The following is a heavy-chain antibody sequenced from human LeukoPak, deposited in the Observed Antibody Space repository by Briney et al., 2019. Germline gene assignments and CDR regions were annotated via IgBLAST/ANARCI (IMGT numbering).Heavy chain of an antibody. V-gene: IGHV4-59*01. J-gene: IGHJ4*02. D-gene: IGHD1-26*01. CDR3: AMSGSYRLHFDC. Sequence: SETLSLTCTVYVGSMSNYYWGWIRHPPGKGLEWIAYFCYSGSPIYNPSPKPRVTIPVDTSKNQFSLKLSSVTAADTAVYYCAMSGSYRLHFDCWGQGTVVTVSS. CDR1: VGSMSNYY. CDR2: FCYSGSP.